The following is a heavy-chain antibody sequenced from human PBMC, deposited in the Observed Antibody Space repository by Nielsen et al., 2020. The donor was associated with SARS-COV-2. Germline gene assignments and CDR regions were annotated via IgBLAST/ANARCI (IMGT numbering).Heavy chain of an antibody. V-gene: IGHV3-7*03. CDR3: ARDQKYTSGWTYGMDV. D-gene: IGHD6-19*01. CDR2: IKQDGSEK. CDR1: GFTFSSYW. J-gene: IGHJ6*02. Sequence: GGSLRLSCAASGFTFSSYWMSWVRQAPGKGLEWVANIKQDGSEKYYVDSVKGRFTISRDNAKNSLYLQMNSLRAEDTAVYYCARDQKYTSGWTYGMDVWGQGTTVTVSS.